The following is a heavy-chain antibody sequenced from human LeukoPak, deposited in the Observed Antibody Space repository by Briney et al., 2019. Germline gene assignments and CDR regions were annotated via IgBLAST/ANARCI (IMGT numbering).Heavy chain of an antibody. D-gene: IGHD3-22*01. CDR2: ISYRGNN. V-gene: IGHV4-39*07. Sequence: PSETLSLTCTVSGGSFSSSSYYWGWIRQPPGKGLEWIGSISYRGNNYYNPSVKSRVIMSVDTSKNQFSLALGSVTAADTAVYYCARSILRYYYNASGYYPYYFDYWGQGMLVTVSS. J-gene: IGHJ4*02. CDR3: ARSILRYYYNASGYYPYYFDY. CDR1: GGSFSSSSYY.